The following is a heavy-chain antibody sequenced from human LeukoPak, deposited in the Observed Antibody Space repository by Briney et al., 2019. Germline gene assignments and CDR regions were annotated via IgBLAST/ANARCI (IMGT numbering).Heavy chain of an antibody. D-gene: IGHD2-15*01. CDR1: GFTFSRHW. J-gene: IGHJ4*02. Sequence: GGSLRLSCGASGFTFSRHWMSWVRQAPGKGLEWVANIKQDGSEKYYVDSVKGRFTISRDNAKNSLYLQMNSLRAEDTAVYYCAKDIVVVVAAGGYFDYWGQGTLVTVSS. CDR3: AKDIVVVVAAGGYFDY. V-gene: IGHV3-7*03. CDR2: IKQDGSEK.